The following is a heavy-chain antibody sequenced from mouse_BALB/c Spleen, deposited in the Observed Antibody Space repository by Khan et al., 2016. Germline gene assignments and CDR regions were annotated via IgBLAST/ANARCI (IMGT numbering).Heavy chain of an antibody. Sequence: EVKLLESGGGLVQPGGSLKFSCAASGFDFSRYWMSWVRQAPGKGLEWIGEINPDSSTINYTPSLKDKFIISRDNAKNTLYLQMSKVRSEDTALDYCASTFWYFDVWGAGTTVTVSS. V-gene: IGHV4-1*02. CDR2: INPDSSTI. CDR3: ASTFWYFDV. CDR1: GFDFSRYW. J-gene: IGHJ1*01.